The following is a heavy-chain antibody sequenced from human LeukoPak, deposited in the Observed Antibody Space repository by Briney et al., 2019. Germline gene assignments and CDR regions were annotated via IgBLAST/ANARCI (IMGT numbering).Heavy chain of an antibody. CDR3: ARQGPVGETLYYFDS. CDR2: VYYSGST. D-gene: IGHD3-16*01. Sequence: PSETLSLTCTVSGGSISSYSWSWIRQPPGKGLECIGYVYYSGSTLYNPSLNSRVTISVDTSKNQFSLKLSSVTAADTAVYYCARQGPVGETLYYFDSWGQGILVTVS. V-gene: IGHV4-59*01. J-gene: IGHJ4*02. CDR1: GGSISSYS.